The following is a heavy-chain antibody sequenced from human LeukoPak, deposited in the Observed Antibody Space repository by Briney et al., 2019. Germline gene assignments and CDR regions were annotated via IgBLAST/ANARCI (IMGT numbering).Heavy chain of an antibody. V-gene: IGHV3-74*01. J-gene: IGHJ4*02. Sequence: PGGSLRLSCAASGFTFNTYWMHWVRQGPGKGLVWVSRINKDGSRTDYADSVKGRFTISRDNAKNTLYLQMNSLRAEDTAVYYCVAPVLTPVWGQGTLVTVSS. CDR3: VAPVLTPV. CDR2: INKDGSRT. CDR1: GFTFNTYW. D-gene: IGHD4-23*01.